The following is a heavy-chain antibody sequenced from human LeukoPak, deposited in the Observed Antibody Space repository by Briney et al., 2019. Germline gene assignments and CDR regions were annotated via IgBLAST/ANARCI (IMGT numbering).Heavy chain of an antibody. CDR3: AGHIYSSSWGRFDY. CDR1: GGSISSCY. CDR2: IYYTGFT. Sequence: SETLSLTCTVSGGSISSCYWSWIRQPPGKGLEWIGYIYYTGFTSYNPSLKSRVTISIDTSKDQFSLKLSSVTAADTAVYFCAGHIYSSSWGRFDYWGQGTLVTVSS. D-gene: IGHD6-13*01. V-gene: IGHV4-59*08. J-gene: IGHJ4*02.